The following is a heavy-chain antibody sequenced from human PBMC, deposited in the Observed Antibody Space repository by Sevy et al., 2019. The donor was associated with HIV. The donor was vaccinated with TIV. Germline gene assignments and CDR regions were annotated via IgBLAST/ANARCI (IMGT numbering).Heavy chain of an antibody. D-gene: IGHD2-8*01. CDR2: LSFGCGKI. CDR3: AREGCTRPHDY. CDR1: GFNFNIYS. Sequence: GGSLRLSCAVSGFNFNIYSMSWVRQAPGKGLEWVSTLSFGCGKINYAYSVKGRFIISRDDSKNTLYLQRNSLRAEDTAVYFCAREGCTRPHDYWGQGTLVTVSS. J-gene: IGHJ4*02. V-gene: IGHV3-23*01.